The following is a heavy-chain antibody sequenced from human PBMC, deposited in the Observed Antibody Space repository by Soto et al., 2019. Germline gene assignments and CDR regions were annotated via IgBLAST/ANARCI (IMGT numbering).Heavy chain of an antibody. CDR2: ISYDGRNK. V-gene: IGHV3-30*18. Sequence: GGSLRLCCAASGFTFSSYGMHSVRQAPGKGLEWVTVISYDGRNKYYADSVKGRFTISRDNSKNTMYLQMDSLRAEDTAVYYCAKGSGSDFWSGYYFWGHGTMVTVSS. CDR1: GFTFSSYG. J-gene: IGHJ4*01. D-gene: IGHD3-3*01. CDR3: AKGSGSDFWSGYYF.